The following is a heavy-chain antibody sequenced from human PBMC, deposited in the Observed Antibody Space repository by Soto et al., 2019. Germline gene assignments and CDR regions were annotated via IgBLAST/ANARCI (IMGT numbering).Heavy chain of an antibody. J-gene: IGHJ4*02. D-gene: IGHD3-22*01. CDR3: ARLAPDYYDSSGYYYVSYFAY. CDR2: ISAYNGNT. V-gene: IGHV1-18*04. Sequence: QVQLVQSGAEVKKPGASVKVSCKASGYTFTSYGISWVRQAPGQGLEWMGWISAYNGNTNYAQKLQGRVTMTTDTSTSTAYMELRSLRSDDTAVYYCARLAPDYYDSSGYYYVSYFAYWGQGTLVTVSS. CDR1: GYTFTSYG.